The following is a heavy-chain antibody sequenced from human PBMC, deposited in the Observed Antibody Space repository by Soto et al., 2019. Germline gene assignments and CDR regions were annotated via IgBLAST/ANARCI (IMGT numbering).Heavy chain of an antibody. D-gene: IGHD2-2*01. V-gene: IGHV1-69*08. CDR2: IIPILGIA. J-gene: IGHJ5*02. Sequence: QVQLVQSGAEVKKPGSSVKVSCKASGGTFSSYTISWVRQAPGQGLEWMGRIIPILGIANYAQKFQGRVTITADKSTRTAYMELSSLRSEDTAVYYCARDWVVPAANGGWFDPWGQGTLVTVSS. CDR1: GGTFSSYT. CDR3: ARDWVVPAANGGWFDP.